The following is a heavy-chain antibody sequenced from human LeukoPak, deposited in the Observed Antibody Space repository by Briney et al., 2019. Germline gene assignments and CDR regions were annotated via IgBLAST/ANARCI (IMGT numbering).Heavy chain of an antibody. J-gene: IGHJ3*02. CDR3: ARSSPPEYYYGSGTPGAFDI. V-gene: IGHV4-59*12. CDR1: GGSMDKYY. CDR2: IYYIGGT. D-gene: IGHD3-10*01. Sequence: SETLSLTCTVSGGSMDKYYWTWIRQPPGKGLEWIGNIYYIGGTNYNPSLKSRVTMSVDTSKNQFSLKLSSVTAADTAVYYCARSSPPEYYYGSGTPGAFDIWGQGTMVTVSS.